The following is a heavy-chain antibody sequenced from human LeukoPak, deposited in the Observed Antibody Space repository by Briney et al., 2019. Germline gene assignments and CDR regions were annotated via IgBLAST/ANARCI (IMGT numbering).Heavy chain of an antibody. J-gene: IGHJ4*02. V-gene: IGHV3-48*01. Sequence: GGSLRLSCVGFGFTFRSHGMNWVRQAPGKGLEWISYISSSADRIYYADSVRGRLAISRDNDRNSLFLEMNALRAEDMAVYYCARANPTTPIFYFDFWGRGTLVTVSS. CDR2: ISSSADRI. CDR3: ARANPTTPIFYFDF. CDR1: GFTFRSHG. D-gene: IGHD4-17*01.